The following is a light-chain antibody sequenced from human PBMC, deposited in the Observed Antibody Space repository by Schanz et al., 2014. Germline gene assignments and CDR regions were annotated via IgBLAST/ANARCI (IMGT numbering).Light chain of an antibody. V-gene: IGLV2-8*01. CDR3: SSYAGSNNVV. CDR1: SSDVGGYNY. Sequence: QSVLTQPASVSGSPGQWITISCTGTSSDVGGYNYVSWYQQHPGKAPKLMIFDVNQRPSGVPDRFSGSKSGNTASLTVSGLQAEDEADYYCSSYAGSNNVVFGGGTKLTVL. J-gene: IGLJ2*01. CDR2: DVN.